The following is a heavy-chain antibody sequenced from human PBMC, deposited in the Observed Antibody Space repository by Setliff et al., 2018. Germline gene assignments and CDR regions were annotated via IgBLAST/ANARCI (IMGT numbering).Heavy chain of an antibody. D-gene: IGHD3-16*01. J-gene: IGHJ4*03. CDR2: ISTYNGDT. CDR3: ARDVALWVSNAFDY. V-gene: IGHV1-18*01. Sequence: ASVKVSCKASGYTFSSYGISWVRQAPGQGLEWVAWISTYNGDTKYAEKFQGRLKMTTETSTRTVTMELRSLRHDDTAIYYCARDVALWVSNAFDYWGPGTVVTVSS. CDR1: GYTFSSYG.